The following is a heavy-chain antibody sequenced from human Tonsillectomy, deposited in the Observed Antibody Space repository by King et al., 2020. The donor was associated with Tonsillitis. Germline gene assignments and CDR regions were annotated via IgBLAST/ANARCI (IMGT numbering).Heavy chain of an antibody. J-gene: IGHJ5*02. V-gene: IGHV2-5*01. CDR2: IYWNDDK. CDR1: GLSLSTSGVG. Sequence: ITLKESGPTVVKPTQTLTLTCTFSGLSLSTSGVGVGWIRPPPGKALEWLALIYWNDDKLYSPSLKSRLNITKDTPKNQVVLTMTNMDPVYAATSYWGHSAGPMTMGRVNWFDPWGQGTLVTVSS. D-gene: IGHD4/OR15-4a*01. CDR3: GHSAGPMTMGRVNWFDP.